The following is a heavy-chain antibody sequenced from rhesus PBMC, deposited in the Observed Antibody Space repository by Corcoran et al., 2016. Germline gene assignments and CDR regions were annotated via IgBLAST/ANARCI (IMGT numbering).Heavy chain of an antibody. D-gene: IGHD3-3*01. CDR3: AIYDVRYLDWFP. V-gene: IGHV4-173*01. CDR2: ISGSGGST. Sequence: QLQLQESGPGRGKPSETLSLTCAVPGCSISRNYLSWIRQPPGTELEWIGRISGSGGSTDYNPSLKSRVTISTDTSKNQFSLKLSSVTAADTAVYYCAIYDVRYLDWFPWGQGALVTVSS. J-gene: IGHJ1*01. CDR1: GCSISRNY.